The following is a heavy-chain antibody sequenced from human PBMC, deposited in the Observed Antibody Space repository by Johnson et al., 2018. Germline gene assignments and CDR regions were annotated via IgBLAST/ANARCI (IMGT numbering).Heavy chain of an antibody. CDR1: GFTFRSYT. CDR2: ISASADRT. D-gene: IGHD5-12*01. CDR3: AKGDVDVGFDI. Sequence: VQLVESGGGVVQPGRSLRLSCAASGFTFRSYTMSWVRQAPGKGLDWVSGISASADRTYYADSVKGRFTIPRDNSKNALYLQMNGLGAKDTALYYFAKGDVDVGFDIWGKGTMVTFSS. V-gene: IGHV3-23*04. J-gene: IGHJ3*02.